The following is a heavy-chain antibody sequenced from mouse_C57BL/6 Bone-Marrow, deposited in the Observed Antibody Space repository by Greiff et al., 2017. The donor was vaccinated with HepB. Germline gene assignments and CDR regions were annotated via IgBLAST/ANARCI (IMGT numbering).Heavy chain of an antibody. J-gene: IGHJ3*01. CDR1: GYTFTSYG. CDR3: ARGGRAWFAY. V-gene: IGHV1-81*01. CDR2: IYPRSGNT. Sequence: VKLMESGAELARPGASVKLSCKASGYTFTSYGISWVKQRTGQGLEWIGEIYPRSGNTYYNEKFKGKATLTADKSSSTAYMELRSLTSEDSAVYFCARGGRAWFAYWGQGTLVSVSA.